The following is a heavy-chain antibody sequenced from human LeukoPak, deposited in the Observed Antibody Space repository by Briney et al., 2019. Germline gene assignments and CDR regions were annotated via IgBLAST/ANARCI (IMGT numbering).Heavy chain of an antibody. CDR2: ISSSGGST. V-gene: IGHV3-23*01. D-gene: IGHD6-13*01. Sequence: QPGGSLRLSFPAPGFTFSSYAMSWVPQAPGKGLEWVSAISSSGGSTYYADSVKGRFAISGENTKNTLYLQMISLRAEDAAVYYCAKDSSSWYVFDYWGQGTLVTVSS. J-gene: IGHJ4*02. CDR1: GFTFSSYA. CDR3: AKDSSSWYVFDY.